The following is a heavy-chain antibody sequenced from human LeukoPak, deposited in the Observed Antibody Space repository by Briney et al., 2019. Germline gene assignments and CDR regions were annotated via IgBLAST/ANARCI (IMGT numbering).Heavy chain of an antibody. CDR2: INPSGGST. V-gene: IGHV1-46*01. CDR3: ARERLSVVVVAATLDY. CDR1: GYTFTSYY. J-gene: IGHJ4*02. D-gene: IGHD2-15*01. Sequence: GASVKVSCKASGYTFTSYYMHWVRQAPGQGLEWMGIINPSGGSTSYAQKFQGRVTMTRDTSTSTAYMELRSLRSDDTAVYYCARERLSVVVVAATLDYWGQGTLVTVSS.